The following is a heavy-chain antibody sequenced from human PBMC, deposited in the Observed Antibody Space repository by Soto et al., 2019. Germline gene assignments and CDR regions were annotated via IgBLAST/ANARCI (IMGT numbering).Heavy chain of an antibody. V-gene: IGHV4-59*11. CDR3: ARSVAVSADYFYYGLDV. CDR2: IFDNRNT. J-gene: IGHJ6*02. D-gene: IGHD6-19*01. CDR1: GGSISSHY. Sequence: TLSLTCIVSGGSISSHYWSLIRQPPGKGLEWIGYIFDNRNTNYNPSLRSRVSMSVDTSKNQFSLMLRSVSAADTAVYYCARSVAVSADYFYYGLDVWGHGTTVTVSS.